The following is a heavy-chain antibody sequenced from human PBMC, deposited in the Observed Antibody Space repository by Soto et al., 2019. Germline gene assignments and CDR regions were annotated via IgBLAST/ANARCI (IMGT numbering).Heavy chain of an antibody. CDR2: INPNSGGT. CDR1: GYTFTGYY. V-gene: IGHV1-2*04. D-gene: IGHD3-3*01. J-gene: IGHJ6*03. CDR3: ARDALRFLEWLSHYYYYYYMDV. Sequence: ASVKVSCKASGYTFTGYYMHWVRQAPGQGLEWMGWINPNSGGTNYAQKFQGWVTMTRDTSISTAYMELSRLRSDDTAVYYCARDALRFLEWLSHYYYYYYMDVWGKGTTVTVSS.